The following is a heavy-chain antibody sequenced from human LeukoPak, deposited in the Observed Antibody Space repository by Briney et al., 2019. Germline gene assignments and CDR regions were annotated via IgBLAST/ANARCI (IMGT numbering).Heavy chain of an antibody. V-gene: IGHV3-30*04. CDR1: GFTFSSYA. CDR2: ISYDGSNK. Sequence: GGSLRLSCAASGFTFSSYAMHWVRQAPGKGLEWVAVISYDGSNKYYADSVKGRFTISRDNSKNTLYLQMNSLRAEDTAVYYCATSSMVRGAQFGYWGQGTLVTVSS. D-gene: IGHD3-10*01. CDR3: ATSSMVRGAQFGY. J-gene: IGHJ4*02.